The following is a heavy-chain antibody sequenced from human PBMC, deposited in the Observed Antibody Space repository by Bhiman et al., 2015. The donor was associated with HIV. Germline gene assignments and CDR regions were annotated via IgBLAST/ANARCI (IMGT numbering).Heavy chain of an antibody. Sequence: DVQLVESGGTVVRPGGSLRLSCAASGFSFDDYGMSWVRHAPGKGLEWVSSINWNGDYTGYAESVKGRFTVSRDNTKNSLLEMNSLRAEDTALYYCARGTDTAMVSALVYWGQGTLVTVSS. CDR3: ARGTDTAMVSALVY. J-gene: IGHJ4*02. CDR2: INWNGDYT. D-gene: IGHD5-18*01. CDR1: GFSFDDYG. V-gene: IGHV3-20*04.